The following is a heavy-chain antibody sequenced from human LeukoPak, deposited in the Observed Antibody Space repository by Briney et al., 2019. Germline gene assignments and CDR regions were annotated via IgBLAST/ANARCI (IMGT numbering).Heavy chain of an antibody. J-gene: IGHJ3*02. D-gene: IGHD2-21*02. CDR3: AKDLPTLAYCGGDCYSGDAFDI. Sequence: QPGGSPRLSCAASGFTFSSYAMSWVRQAPGKGLEWVSAISGSGGSTYYADSVKGRFTISRDNSKNTLYLQMNSLRAEDTAVYYCAKDLPTLAYCGGDCYSGDAFDIWGQGTMVTVSS. V-gene: IGHV3-23*01. CDR1: GFTFSSYA. CDR2: ISGSGGST.